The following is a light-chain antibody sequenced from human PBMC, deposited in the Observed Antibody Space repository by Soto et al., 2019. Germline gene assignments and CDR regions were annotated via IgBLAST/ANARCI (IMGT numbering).Light chain of an antibody. CDR3: QQSYSTPYT. CDR2: AAS. V-gene: IGKV1-39*01. CDR1: QSISSY. Sequence: DIQMTQSPSSLSASVGDRVTITCRASQSISSYLNWYQQKPGKAPKLLIYAASSLQSGVPSRFSGSVSGTDFTLTISSLQPADFASYYCQQSYSTPYTFGQGTKLEIK. J-gene: IGKJ2*01.